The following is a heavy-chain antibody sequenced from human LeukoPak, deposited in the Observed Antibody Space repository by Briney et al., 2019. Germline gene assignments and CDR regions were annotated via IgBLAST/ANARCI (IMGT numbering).Heavy chain of an antibody. CDR3: ARDSDRAAPRYYFDY. V-gene: IGHV4-59*01. Sequence: SETLSLTCTVSGGSISSYYWSWIRQPPGKGLEWIGYIYYSGSTNYNPSLKSRVTISVDTSKNQFSLKLSSVTAADTAVYCCARDSDRAAPRYYFDYWGQGTLVTVSS. J-gene: IGHJ4*02. CDR1: GGSISSYY. CDR2: IYYSGST.